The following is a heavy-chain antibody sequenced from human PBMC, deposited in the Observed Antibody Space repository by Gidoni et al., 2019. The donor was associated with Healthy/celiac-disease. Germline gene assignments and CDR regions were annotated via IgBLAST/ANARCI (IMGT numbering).Heavy chain of an antibody. CDR2: IYYSGST. CDR3: ARIRGREPDAFDI. Sequence: QVQLQESGLGLVKPSETLALTCTVSVGFISSYYWSWIRQPPGKGLEWIGYIYYSGSTNYNPSLKSRVTISVDTSKNQFSLKLSSVTAADTAVYYWARIRGREPDAFDIWGQGTMVTVSS. J-gene: IGHJ3*02. D-gene: IGHD1-1*01. V-gene: IGHV4-59*01. CDR1: VGFISSYY.